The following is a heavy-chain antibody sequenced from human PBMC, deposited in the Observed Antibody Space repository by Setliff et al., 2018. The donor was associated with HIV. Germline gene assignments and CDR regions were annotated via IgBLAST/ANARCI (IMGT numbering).Heavy chain of an antibody. Sequence: GGSLGLSCAASGFTFSNYGMHWVRQAPGKGLEWVAVIWYDANNKYYADSVKGRFTISRDNSKNTVSLQMNSLRAEDTAMYYCVKKSPYCNIGRCPPDAFDNWGQRTMVTVSS. CDR1: GFTFSNYG. CDR2: IWYDANNK. D-gene: IGHD2-15*01. V-gene: IGHV3-30*02. J-gene: IGHJ3*02. CDR3: VKKSPYCNIGRCPPDAFDN.